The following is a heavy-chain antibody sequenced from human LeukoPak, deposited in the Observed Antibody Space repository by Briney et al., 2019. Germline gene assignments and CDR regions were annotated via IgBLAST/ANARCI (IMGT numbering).Heavy chain of an antibody. CDR2: IKKDGSEK. Sequence: GGSLRLSCAASGFTFSSYWMSWVRQAPGKGLEWVANIKKDGSEKYYVDSVKGRFTISRDNAKTSLYLQMNSLRAEDTAVYYCARDHYYDSSGYIPAGDAFDIWGQGTMVTVSS. V-gene: IGHV3-7*01. D-gene: IGHD3-22*01. CDR3: ARDHYYDSSGYIPAGDAFDI. CDR1: GFTFSSYW. J-gene: IGHJ3*02.